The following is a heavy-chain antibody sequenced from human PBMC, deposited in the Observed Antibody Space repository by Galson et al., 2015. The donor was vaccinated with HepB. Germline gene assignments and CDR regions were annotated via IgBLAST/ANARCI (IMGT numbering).Heavy chain of an antibody. D-gene: IGHD3-10*01. V-gene: IGHV3-30*18. CDR1: GFTFSSYA. Sequence: SLRLSCAASGFTFSSYAMHWVRQAPGKGLEWVAIISYDGSNKYYADSVKGRFTISRDNSKNTLYLQMNSLRPEDTAVYYCAKSRADGSGSYLYLDYWGQGTLVTVSS. CDR2: ISYDGSNK. CDR3: AKSRADGSGSYLYLDY. J-gene: IGHJ4*02.